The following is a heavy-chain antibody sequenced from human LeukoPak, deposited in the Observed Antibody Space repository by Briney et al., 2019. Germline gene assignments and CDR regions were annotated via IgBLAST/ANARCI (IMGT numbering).Heavy chain of an antibody. V-gene: IGHV3-48*03. Sequence: PGGSLRLSCAASGFTFSSYEMNWVRQAPGKGLEWVSYISSSGSTIYYADSVKGRFTISRGNAESSLSLQMNSLRTEDTAVYYCARVVTAIRYFDYWGQGTLVTVSS. D-gene: IGHD2-21*02. CDR2: ISSSGSTI. CDR3: ARVVTAIRYFDY. J-gene: IGHJ4*02. CDR1: GFTFSSYE.